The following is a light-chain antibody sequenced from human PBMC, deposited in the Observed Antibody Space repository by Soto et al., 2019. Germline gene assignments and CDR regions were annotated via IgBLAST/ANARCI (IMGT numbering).Light chain of an antibody. CDR2: GNN. V-gene: IGLV1-40*01. J-gene: IGLJ1*01. CDR1: SSNFGAGND. Sequence: QSVLTQPPSVSGAPGQRVTISCTGSSSNFGAGNDVQWYQQLPGTAPKLLIFGNNNRPSGVPDRFSGSKSGTSASLAISGLQAEDDADYYCQSYDSSLRGYVFGTGTKVTVL. CDR3: QSYDSSLRGYV.